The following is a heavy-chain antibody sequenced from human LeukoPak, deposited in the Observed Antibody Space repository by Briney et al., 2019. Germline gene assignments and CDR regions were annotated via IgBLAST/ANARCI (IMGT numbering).Heavy chain of an antibody. CDR1: GFSFSNYW. J-gene: IGHJ4*02. V-gene: IGHV3-7*01. CDR3: ASSNGYIDY. CDR2: IKQDGSEK. D-gene: IGHD1-1*01. Sequence: GGSLRLSCAASGFSFSNYWMRWVRQAPGKGLEWVANIKQDGSEKYYVDSMEGRLTISRDNAKNSLYLQMNSLRAEDTAVYYCASSNGYIDYWGQGTLVTVSS.